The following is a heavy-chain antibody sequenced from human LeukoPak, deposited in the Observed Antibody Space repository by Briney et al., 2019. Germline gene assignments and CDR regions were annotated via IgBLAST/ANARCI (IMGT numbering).Heavy chain of an antibody. J-gene: IGHJ5*02. D-gene: IGHD3-3*01. CDR2: ISGSGGST. CDR3: AKELRYDFWSGYLRLGFDWFDP. Sequence: GGSLRLSCAASGFTFSSYAMSWVRQAPGKGLGWVSAISGSGGSTYYADSVKGRFTISRDNSKNTLYLQMNSLRAEDTAVYYCAKELRYDFWSGYLRLGFDWFDPWGQGTLVTVSS. CDR1: GFTFSSYA. V-gene: IGHV3-23*01.